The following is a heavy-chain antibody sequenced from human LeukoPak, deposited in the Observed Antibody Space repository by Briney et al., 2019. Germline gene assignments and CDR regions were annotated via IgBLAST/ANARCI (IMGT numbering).Heavy chain of an antibody. Sequence: SETLSLTCTVSGDSISSGGYYWSWIRQRPGKGLEWIGYIYYSGSTYYNPSLKSRVTISVDTSKNQFSLKLSSVTAADTAVYYCARSTGPIDYWGQGTLVTVSS. CDR1: GDSISSGGYY. CDR2: IYYSGST. V-gene: IGHV4-31*03. J-gene: IGHJ4*02. CDR3: ARSTGPIDY. D-gene: IGHD1-1*01.